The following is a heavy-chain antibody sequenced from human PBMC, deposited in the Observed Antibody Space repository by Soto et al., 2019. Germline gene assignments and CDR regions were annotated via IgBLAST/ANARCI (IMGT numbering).Heavy chain of an antibody. CDR2: IYHSGST. CDR3: ARSYGGLGYFDY. D-gene: IGHD6-25*01. V-gene: IGHV4-38-2*01. J-gene: IGHJ4*02. CDR1: GYSISSGYY. Sequence: SETLSLTCAVSGYSISSGYYWCFIRQPPGKGLEWIGSIYHSGSTYYNPSLKRRVTISVDTSKNQFSLKLSSVTAADTAVYYCARSYGGLGYFDYWGQGTLVTVSS.